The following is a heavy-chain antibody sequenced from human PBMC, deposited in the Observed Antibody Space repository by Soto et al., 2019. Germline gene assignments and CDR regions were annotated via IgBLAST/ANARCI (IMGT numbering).Heavy chain of an antibody. CDR2: IYYSGST. D-gene: IGHD4-4*01. J-gene: IGHJ5*02. CDR3: ARDNVATVNNLLRAGQYNWCDP. CDR1: GGSISSGGYY. V-gene: IGHV4-31*03. Sequence: SETLSLTCTVSGGSISSGGYYWSWIRQHPGKGLEWIGYIYYSGSTYYNPTHKSRVTISVDTSKNQFTLKLTSVTAADTAVYYCARDNVATVNNLLRAGQYNWCDPWGQGTLVTVSS.